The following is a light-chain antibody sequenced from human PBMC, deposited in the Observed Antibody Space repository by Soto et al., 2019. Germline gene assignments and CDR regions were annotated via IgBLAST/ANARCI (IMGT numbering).Light chain of an antibody. CDR1: QTISSW. Sequence: IQMTQSPSTLSGSVGDRVTITCRASQTISSWLAWYQQKPGKAPKLLIYKASTLKSGVPSRFSGSGSGTEFTLTISSLQPEDFAVYYCQQYGTSPRTFGQGTKVDIK. V-gene: IGKV1-5*03. CDR2: KAS. J-gene: IGKJ1*01. CDR3: QQYGTSPRT.